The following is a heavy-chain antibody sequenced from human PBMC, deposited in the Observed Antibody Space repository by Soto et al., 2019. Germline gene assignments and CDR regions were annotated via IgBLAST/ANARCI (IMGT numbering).Heavy chain of an antibody. CDR2: IYPGDSDT. Sequence: GESLKISCKGSGYSFTSYWIGWVRQMPGKGLEWMGIIYPGDSDTRYSPSFQGQVTISADKSISTAYLQWSSLKASDTAMYYCARHSEIGQVSNWFDPWGQGTLVTVSS. J-gene: IGHJ5*02. CDR3: ARHSEIGQVSNWFDP. V-gene: IGHV5-51*01. D-gene: IGHD3-22*01. CDR1: GYSFTSYW.